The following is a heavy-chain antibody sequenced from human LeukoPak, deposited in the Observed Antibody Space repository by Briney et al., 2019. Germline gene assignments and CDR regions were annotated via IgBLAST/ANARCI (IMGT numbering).Heavy chain of an antibody. CDR2: IYHSGST. J-gene: IGHJ4*02. V-gene: IGHV4-59*12. D-gene: IGHD6-19*01. CDR3: ASFNSSGWYGGFDY. Sequence: SETLSLTCTVSGGSISSYYWSWIRQPPGKGLEWIGYIYHSGSTYYNPSLKSRVTISVDRSKNQFSLKLSSVTAADTAVYYCASFNSSGWYGGFDYWGQGTLITVSS. CDR1: GGSISSYY.